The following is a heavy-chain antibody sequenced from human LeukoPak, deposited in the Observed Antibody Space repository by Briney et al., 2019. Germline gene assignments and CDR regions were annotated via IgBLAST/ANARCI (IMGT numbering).Heavy chain of an antibody. D-gene: IGHD3-9*01. CDR2: ISWYSGSI. J-gene: IGHJ4*02. CDR3: AKGHLGLRYFEWLSLDY. CDR1: GFILDDYA. Sequence: SLSLFCGVCGFILDDYAMLWVRQTAGKGLEWVSGISWYSGSIGYADSVKGRFTISRDNAKNSMYLQMNSLRAEDTPLYYCAKGHLGLRYFEWLSLDYWGQGTLVTVSS. V-gene: IGHV3-9*01.